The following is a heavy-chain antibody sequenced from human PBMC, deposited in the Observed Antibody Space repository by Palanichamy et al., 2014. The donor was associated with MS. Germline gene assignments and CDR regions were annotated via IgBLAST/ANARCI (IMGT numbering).Heavy chain of an antibody. D-gene: IGHD6-19*01. V-gene: IGHV3-23*01. CDR1: GFTFSSFA. CDR3: TRDLRDPPVPGLGYY. Sequence: EVQLLEVWGRRWYRPGGSLRLSCAASGFTFSSFAMSWVRQVPGKGLEWVSAISGSGIITKYEDSVKGRFSISRDNSKNTLYLQMNSLRAEDTAVYYCTRDLRDPPVPGLGYYWGQGTPVSVSS. CDR2: ISGSGIIT. J-gene: IGHJ4*02.